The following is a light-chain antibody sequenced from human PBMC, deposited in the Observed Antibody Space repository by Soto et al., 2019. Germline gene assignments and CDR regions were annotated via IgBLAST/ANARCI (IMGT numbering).Light chain of an antibody. CDR1: SSDVGAYNY. CDR3: GSYTTSSNYV. V-gene: IGLV2-14*01. CDR2: DVS. J-gene: IGLJ1*01. Sequence: QSVLTQPASVSGSPGQSITISCTGTSSDVGAYNYVSWYQQHPGKAPKLMIYDVSHRPSGVSHRFSGSQSGNTASLTISGLQAEDEADYYCGSYTTSSNYVFGTGTKVTVL.